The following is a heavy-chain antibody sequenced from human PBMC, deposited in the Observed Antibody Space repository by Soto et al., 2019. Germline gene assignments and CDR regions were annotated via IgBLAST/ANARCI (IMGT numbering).Heavy chain of an antibody. Sequence: QVQLVQSGAEVKKPGSSVKVSCKASGGTFSSYSINWVRQAPGQGLEWMGEIIPIFGTANYAQKFQGRVTITADESTSTAYMELSSLRSEDTAGYYCARDGGRHSGGIDYWGQGNLVTVSS. D-gene: IGHD1-26*01. CDR2: IIPIFGTA. CDR3: ARDGGRHSGGIDY. CDR1: GGTFSSYS. V-gene: IGHV1-69*01. J-gene: IGHJ4*02.